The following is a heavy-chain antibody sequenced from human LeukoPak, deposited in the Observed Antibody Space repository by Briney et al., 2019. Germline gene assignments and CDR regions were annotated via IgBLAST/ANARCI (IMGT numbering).Heavy chain of an antibody. D-gene: IGHD6-19*01. Sequence: GGSLRLSCAASGFTFSSYWMSWVRQAPGKGLEWVANIKQDGSEKYYVDSVKGRFTISRDNAKNSLYLQMNSLRAEDTAVYYCARDRNSSGWYPFAYYYYYYMDVWGKGTTVTVSS. J-gene: IGHJ6*03. CDR2: IKQDGSEK. CDR1: GFTFSSYW. V-gene: IGHV3-7*01. CDR3: ARDRNSSGWYPFAYYYYYYMDV.